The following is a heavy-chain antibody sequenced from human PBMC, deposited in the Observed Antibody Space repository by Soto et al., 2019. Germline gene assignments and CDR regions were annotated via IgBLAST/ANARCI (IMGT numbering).Heavy chain of an antibody. Sequence: GGSLRLSCAASGFTFSSYAMHWVRQAPGKGLEWVAVISYDGSNKYYADSVKGRFTISRDNSKNTLYLQMNSLRAEDTAVYYCARELMIVVVYAFDIWGQGTMVTVSS. V-gene: IGHV3-30-3*01. CDR1: GFTFSSYA. CDR2: ISYDGSNK. CDR3: ARELMIVVVYAFDI. J-gene: IGHJ3*02. D-gene: IGHD3-22*01.